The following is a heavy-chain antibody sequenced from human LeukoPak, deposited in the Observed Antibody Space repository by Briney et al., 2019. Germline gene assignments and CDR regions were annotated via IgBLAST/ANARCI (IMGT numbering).Heavy chain of an antibody. J-gene: IGHJ5*02. CDR3: VRVPNWKYGWFDP. D-gene: IGHD1-7*01. CDR1: GFTFSSYS. V-gene: IGHV3-21*01. CDR2: ISSSSSYI. Sequence: GGSLRLSCAAYGFTFSSYSMNWVRQAPGKGLEWVSCISSSSSYIYYADSVKGRFTISRDNAKNSLYLQMNSLRAEDTAVYYCVRVPNWKYGWFDPWGQGTLVTVSS.